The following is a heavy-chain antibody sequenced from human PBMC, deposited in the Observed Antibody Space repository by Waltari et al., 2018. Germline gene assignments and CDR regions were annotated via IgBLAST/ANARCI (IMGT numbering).Heavy chain of an antibody. V-gene: IGHV4-4*02. CDR2: GHRSGRT. J-gene: IGHJ4*02. CDR3: TRDRGRGLYLDS. D-gene: IGHD2-15*01. Sequence: QLQLQQSGPGLVKPSESLSLTCAVSGDSMGSRDFWSWVRQSPGKGLEWIGQGHRSGRTNYNPSLASRVTMSIDTSNNQFSLKVTSATAADTAIYYCTRDRGRGLYLDSWGQGILVTVSP. CDR1: GDSMGSRDF.